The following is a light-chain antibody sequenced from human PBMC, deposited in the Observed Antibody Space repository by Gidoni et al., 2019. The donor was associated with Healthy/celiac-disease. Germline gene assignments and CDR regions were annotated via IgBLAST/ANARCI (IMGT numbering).Light chain of an antibody. CDR3: QVWDSSSDPWV. J-gene: IGLJ3*02. CDR1: NIGSKS. Sequence: SYVTTPPPSVSVPPGKTARITCGGNNIGSKSVHWYQQKPGQAPVLVIYYDSDRPSGIPERFSGSNSGNTATLTISRVEAGDEADYYCQVWDSSSDPWVFGGGTKLTVL. V-gene: IGLV3-21*04. CDR2: YDS.